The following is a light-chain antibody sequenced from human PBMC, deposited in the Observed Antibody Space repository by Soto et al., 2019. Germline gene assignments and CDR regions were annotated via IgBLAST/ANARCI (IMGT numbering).Light chain of an antibody. Sequence: ASVGDRVTITCRASQNLSSWLALYQQKSGKAPQVLIYDASSLDVGVPSRCSGSGSGTEFTLTSSSLLPDNFTTYYCKHSTSYLEAFGQ. CDR1: QNLSSW. CDR2: DAS. V-gene: IGKV1-5*01. J-gene: IGKJ1*01. CDR3: KHSTSYLEA.